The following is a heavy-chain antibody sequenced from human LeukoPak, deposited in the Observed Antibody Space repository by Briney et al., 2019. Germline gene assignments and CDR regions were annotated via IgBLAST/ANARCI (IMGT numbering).Heavy chain of an antibody. CDR2: MSPDSDGT. J-gene: IGHJ4*02. CDR1: GNSFTGYY. D-gene: IGHD1-26*01. Sequence: GASVKVSCKASGNSFTGYYVHWVRQAPGQGLEWMGWMSPDSDGTNFAQNFQGRVSTTRDTSIRTVYLELRSLRAGDTAVYYCANQEGIGAPGAWFDNWGQGTLVTVSS. CDR3: ANQEGIGAPGAWFDN. V-gene: IGHV1-2*02.